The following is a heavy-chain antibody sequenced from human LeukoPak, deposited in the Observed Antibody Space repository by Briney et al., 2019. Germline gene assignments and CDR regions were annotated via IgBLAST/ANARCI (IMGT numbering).Heavy chain of an antibody. V-gene: IGHV1-2*02. CDR2: INPNSGGT. CDR1: GYTFTGYY. D-gene: IGHD1-26*01. Sequence: GASVKVSCKASGYTFTGYYMHWLRQAPGQGLEWMGWINPNSGGTNYAQKFQGRVTMTRDTSISTAYMELSRLRSDDTAVYYCARDPIAKWELLLDYWGQGTLVTVSS. CDR3: ARDPIAKWELLLDY. J-gene: IGHJ4*02.